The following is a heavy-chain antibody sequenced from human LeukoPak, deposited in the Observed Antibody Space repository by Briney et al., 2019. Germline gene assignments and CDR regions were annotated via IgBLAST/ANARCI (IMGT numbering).Heavy chain of an antibody. CDR1: GFTISSYG. Sequence: GGSLRLSCAASGFTISSYGMSWVRQAPGKGLEWVSSISGGTTYYADSVKGRFTISRDNSKNIVSLQMNSLRAGDTAVYYCAKSVYGSGNYWGQGTLVTVSS. D-gene: IGHD3-10*01. J-gene: IGHJ4*02. V-gene: IGHV3-23*01. CDR3: AKSVYGSGNY. CDR2: ISGGTT.